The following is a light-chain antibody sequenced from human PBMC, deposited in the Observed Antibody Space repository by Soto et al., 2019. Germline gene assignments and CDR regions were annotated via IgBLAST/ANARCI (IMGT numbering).Light chain of an antibody. CDR1: QSVSSS. V-gene: IGKV3-15*01. CDR3: QQYYNCPRT. CDR2: GAS. J-gene: IGKJ1*01. Sequence: EMVMSQSPATLSVSPGERATLSCRASQSVSSSLAWYQQKPGQAPRRLISGASTRATGIPARFRGSGSGTEFTLSISSLQSEDFAVYYCQQYYNCPRTFGQGTKVDIK.